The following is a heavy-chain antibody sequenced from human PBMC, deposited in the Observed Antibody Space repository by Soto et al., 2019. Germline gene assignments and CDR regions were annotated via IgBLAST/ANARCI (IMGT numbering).Heavy chain of an antibody. Sequence: SETLSLTCTVSGGSISSSSYYWGWIRQPPGKGLEWIGSIYYSGSTYYNPSLKSRVTISVDTSKNQFSLKLSSVTAADTAVYYCARHRGVGGARAVGPWGQGTLVTVSS. CDR2: IYYSGST. D-gene: IGHD3-16*01. J-gene: IGHJ5*02. CDR1: GGSISSSSYY. CDR3: ARHRGVGGARAVGP. V-gene: IGHV4-39*01.